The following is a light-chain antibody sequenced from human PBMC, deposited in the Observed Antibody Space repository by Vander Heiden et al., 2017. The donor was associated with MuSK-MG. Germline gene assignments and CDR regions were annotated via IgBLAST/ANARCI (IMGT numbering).Light chain of an antibody. J-gene: IGLJ2*01. V-gene: IGLV2-8*01. Sequence: QSALTQPPSASGSPGQSVTISCTGTSSDVGGHEYVSWYQQYPAKAPKLLIYEVYKRPSGVPDRFSGSKSDNTASLTVSGLQAEDEADYYCSAYAGSNILLFGGGTKLTVL. CDR3: SAYAGSNILL. CDR2: EVY. CDR1: SSDVGGHEY.